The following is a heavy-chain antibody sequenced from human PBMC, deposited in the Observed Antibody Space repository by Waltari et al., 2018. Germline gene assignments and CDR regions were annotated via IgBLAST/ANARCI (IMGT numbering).Heavy chain of an antibody. J-gene: IGHJ6*02. D-gene: IGHD2-2*02. Sequence: QVQLQESGPGLVKPSETLSLTCTVSGGSISSYYWSWIRQPPGKGLEWIGYIYYSGSTNYNPTLSSRVTISVDTSKNQFSLKLSFVTAADTAVYYCARDSPLGYCSSTSCYTGTYGMDVWGQGTTVTVSS. CDR3: ARDSPLGYCSSTSCYTGTYGMDV. CDR2: IYYSGST. CDR1: GGSISSYY. V-gene: IGHV4-59*01.